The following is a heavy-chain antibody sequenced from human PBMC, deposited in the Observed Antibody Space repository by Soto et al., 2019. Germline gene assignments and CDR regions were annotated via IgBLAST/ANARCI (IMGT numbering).Heavy chain of an antibody. J-gene: IGHJ4*02. CDR2: IHAGNGNT. D-gene: IGHD2-15*01. CDR3: ARGVAFLDY. CDR1: GYTFSSYA. V-gene: IGHV1-3*01. Sequence: ASVKVSCKASGYTFSSYAIHWVRQAPGQGLEWMRWIHAGNGNTKYSQSFQGRVTISRDTSATTAYIELNSLRSEDTAVYYCARGVAFLDYWGQGTLVTVSS.